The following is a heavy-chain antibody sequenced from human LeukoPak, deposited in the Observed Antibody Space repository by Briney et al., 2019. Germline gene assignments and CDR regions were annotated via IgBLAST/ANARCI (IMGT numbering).Heavy chain of an antibody. CDR3: ARGRPHSPPDY. CDR2: INPNSGGT. D-gene: IGHD5-18*01. CDR1: GYTFTGYY. Sequence: ASVKVSCKASGYTFTGYYMHWVRQAPGQGLEWMGWINPNSGGTNYAQKFQGRVTITRNTSISTAYMELSSLRSEDTAVYYCARGRPHSPPDYWGQGTLVTVSS. V-gene: IGHV1-2*02. J-gene: IGHJ4*02.